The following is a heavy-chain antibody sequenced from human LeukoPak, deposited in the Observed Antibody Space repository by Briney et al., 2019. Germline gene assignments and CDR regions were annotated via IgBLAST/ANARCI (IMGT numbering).Heavy chain of an antibody. J-gene: IGHJ4*02. CDR2: MYSSGST. CDR1: GGSLGDYF. V-gene: IGHV4-59*01. Sequence: SETLSLTCTVSGGSLGDYFWTWIRQPPGKGLEWIGYMYSSGSTNYNPSVKSRVTISLDKPKNQFSLRLTSVTAADTAVYYCARARSPGATLVDSWGQGTLVTVSS. CDR3: ARARSPGATLVDS. D-gene: IGHD1-26*01.